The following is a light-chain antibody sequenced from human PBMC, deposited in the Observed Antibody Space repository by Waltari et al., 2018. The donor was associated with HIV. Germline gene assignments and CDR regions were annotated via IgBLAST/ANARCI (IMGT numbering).Light chain of an antibody. CDR2: AAS. V-gene: IGKV1-9*01. Sequence: DIQFTQSPSFLSASIGHRVTITCRASEDINECLAWYQQKPGVAPKLLIHAASTLEDAVPSSFSGSGSGTDFTLTISSLQPEDFATYFCQQLNTYPPDTFGPGTKLEI. CDR3: QQLNTYPPDT. CDR1: EDINEC. J-gene: IGKJ2*01.